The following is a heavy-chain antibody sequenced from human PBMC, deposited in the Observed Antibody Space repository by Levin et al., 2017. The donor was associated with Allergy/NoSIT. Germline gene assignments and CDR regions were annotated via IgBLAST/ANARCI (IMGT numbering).Heavy chain of an antibody. Sequence: ASETLSLTCAVSGSSISSGHWWGWIRQPPGKGLEWIAYIYNTGLTYYNPSLKSRVTVSLDTSNNQFSLRLSSVTAVDTATYYCGTRKGDAGSFFDYWGQGALVTVSP. CDR2: IYNTGLT. D-gene: IGHD3-16*01. CDR3: GTRKGDAGSFFDY. J-gene: IGHJ4*02. V-gene: IGHV4-28*01. CDR1: GSSISSGHW.